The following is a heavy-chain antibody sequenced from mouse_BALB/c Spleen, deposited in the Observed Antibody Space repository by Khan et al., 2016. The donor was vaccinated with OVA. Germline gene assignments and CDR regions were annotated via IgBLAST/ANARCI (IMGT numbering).Heavy chain of an antibody. Sequence: VQLKESGPSLVKPSQTLSLTCSVTGDSITSGFWNWIRKFPGNKFEYLGYITYSGNIYYNQSPKCRISIIRDTSKSQYYLQLNSVTTEDTATYYCGRSNGSWAMDYWGQGTSVTVSS. CDR3: GRSNGSWAMDY. CDR2: ITYSGNI. CDR1: GDSITSGF. D-gene: IGHD1-1*01. V-gene: IGHV3-8*02. J-gene: IGHJ4*01.